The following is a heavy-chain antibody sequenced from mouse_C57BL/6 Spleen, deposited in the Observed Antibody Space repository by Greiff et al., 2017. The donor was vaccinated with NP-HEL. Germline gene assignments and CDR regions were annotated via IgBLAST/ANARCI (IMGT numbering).Heavy chain of an antibody. CDR3: ARLGTTVVAGDYFDY. D-gene: IGHD1-1*01. V-gene: IGHV1-4*01. Sequence: VQLQQSGAELARPGASVKMSCKASGYTFTSYTMHWVKQRPGQGLEWIGYINPSSGYTKYNQKFKDKATLTADKSSSTAYMQPSSLTSEDSAVYYCARLGTTVVAGDYFDYWGQGTTLTVSS. CDR2: INPSSGYT. CDR1: GYTFTSYT. J-gene: IGHJ2*01.